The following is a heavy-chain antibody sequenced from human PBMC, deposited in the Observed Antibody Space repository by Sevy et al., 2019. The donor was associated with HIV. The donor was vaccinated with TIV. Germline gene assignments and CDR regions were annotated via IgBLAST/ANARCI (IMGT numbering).Heavy chain of an antibody. V-gene: IGHV3-21*01. CDR1: GFTFNIYS. J-gene: IGHJ4*02. Sequence: GGSLRLSCATSGFTFNIYSINWVRQAPGKGLEWVSSISSTGNTIYYADSVRGRFTVSRDNAENSLYLQMDSLRAEDTAVYYCARFYDYWGQGTLVTVSS. CDR2: ISSTGNTI. CDR3: ARFYDY.